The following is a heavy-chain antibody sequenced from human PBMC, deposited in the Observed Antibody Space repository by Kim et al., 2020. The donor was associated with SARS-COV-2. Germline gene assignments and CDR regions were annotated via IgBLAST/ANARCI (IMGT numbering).Heavy chain of an antibody. CDR3: ARGGSGCSSTGCYSDY. V-gene: IGHV3-53*04. D-gene: IGHD2-2*01. J-gene: IGHJ4*03. CDR1: GFTVSGDY. Sequence: GGSLRLSCAASGFTVSGDYMSWVRQAPGKGLEWVAGIYSGVSAYYADSVEGRFAISTHNSKNTLYIQINRLKAENTAVYDVARGGSGCSSTGCYSDYWG. CDR2: IYSGVSA.